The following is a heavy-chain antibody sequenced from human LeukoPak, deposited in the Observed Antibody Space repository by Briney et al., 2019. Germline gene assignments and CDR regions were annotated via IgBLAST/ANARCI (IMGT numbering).Heavy chain of an antibody. J-gene: IGHJ4*02. CDR3: AREMSGSYDY. CDR1: GFTFSTYW. Sequence: GEPLRLSCGPSGFTFSTYWMHWVRQPPGKVLVWVSRIKRDGSTTYADSVEGRFSISRDKAKNTLYLQMNSLRAEDTAVYYCAREMSGSYDYWGQGTLVTVSS. V-gene: IGHV3-74*01. CDR2: IKRDGST. D-gene: IGHD1-26*01.